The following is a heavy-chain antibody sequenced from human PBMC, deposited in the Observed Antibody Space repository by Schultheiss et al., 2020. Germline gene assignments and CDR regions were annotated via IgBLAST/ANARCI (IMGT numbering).Heavy chain of an antibody. J-gene: IGHJ6*02. D-gene: IGHD3-10*01. Sequence: SETLSLTCTVSGGSISSSSYYWGCIRQPPGKGLEWIGSIHYSGNTYYNPSLKSRVTISVDTSKNQFSLKLSSVTAADTAVYYCAGLWFGENYYYYYYGMDVWGQGTTVTVSS. V-gene: IGHV4-39*01. CDR1: GGSISSSSYY. CDR2: IHYSGNT. CDR3: AGLWFGENYYYYYYGMDV.